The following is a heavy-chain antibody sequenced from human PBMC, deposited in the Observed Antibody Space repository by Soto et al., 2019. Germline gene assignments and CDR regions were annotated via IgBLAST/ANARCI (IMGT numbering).Heavy chain of an antibody. CDR2: ITSSSSYI. D-gene: IGHD3-10*01. Sequence: EVQLVESGGGLVKPGGSLRLSCAASGFTFSSYSINWVRQAPGKGLEWVSSITSSSSYIYYADSVKGRFTISRDNAKNSLYLQMNSLRAEDTAVYYCARLSGEIYYYYGMDVWGQGTTVTVSS. CDR1: GFTFSSYS. V-gene: IGHV3-21*01. J-gene: IGHJ6*02. CDR3: ARLSGEIYYYYGMDV.